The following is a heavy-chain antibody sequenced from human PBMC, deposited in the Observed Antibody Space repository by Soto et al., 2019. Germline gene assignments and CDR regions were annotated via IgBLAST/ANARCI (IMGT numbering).Heavy chain of an antibody. J-gene: IGHJ5*02. CDR2: VNPNSGGT. CDR3: ARVYSSSFRFAP. CDR1: GYTFTGYY. V-gene: IGHV1-2*02. D-gene: IGHD6-13*01. Sequence: GASVKVSCKASGYTFTGYYMHWVRQAPGQGLEWMGWVNPNSGGTNYAQKFQGRVTMTRDTSISTAYMELSRLRSDDTAVYYCARVYSSSFRFAPWGQGTLVTVSS.